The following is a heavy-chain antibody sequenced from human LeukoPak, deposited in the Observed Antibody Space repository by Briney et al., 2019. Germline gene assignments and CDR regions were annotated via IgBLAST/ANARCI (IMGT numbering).Heavy chain of an antibody. V-gene: IGHV1-24*01. CDR2: FDPEDGET. Sequence: ASVKVSCKVSGYTLTELSMHWVRQAPGKGLEWMGGFDPEDGETIYAQKFQGRVTMTEDTSTDTAYMELSSLRSEDTAVYYCATGRSWSPLTHFVYWGQGTLVTVSS. J-gene: IGHJ4*02. CDR3: ATGRSWSPLTHFVY. CDR1: GYTLTELS. D-gene: IGHD6-13*01.